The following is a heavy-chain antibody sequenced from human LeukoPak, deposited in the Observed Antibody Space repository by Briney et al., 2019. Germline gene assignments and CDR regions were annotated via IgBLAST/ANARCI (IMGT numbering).Heavy chain of an antibody. J-gene: IGHJ4*02. Sequence: GGSLRLSCAASGFTFSSYGMHWVRQAPGKGLEWVSASGSSGGTYYADSVKGRFTISRDNSKNTLYLQINSLRAEDTAVYYCAKQGHYFDYWGQGTLVTVSS. V-gene: IGHV3-23*01. CDR1: GFTFSSYG. CDR2: SGSSGGT. CDR3: AKQGHYFDY.